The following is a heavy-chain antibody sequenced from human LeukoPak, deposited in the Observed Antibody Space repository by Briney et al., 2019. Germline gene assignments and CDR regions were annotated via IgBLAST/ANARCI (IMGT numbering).Heavy chain of an antibody. D-gene: IGHD3-22*01. CDR2: ISDSGGRT. Sequence: GGSLRLSCAVSGITLSNYGMSWVRQTPGKGLEWVAGISDSGGRTNYADYVKGRFTISRDNPKNTLYLQMNSLRAEDTAVYFCAKRGVVIRVILVGFHKEAYYFDSWGQGALVTVSS. J-gene: IGHJ4*02. CDR3: AKRGVVIRVILVGFHKEAYYFDS. V-gene: IGHV3-23*01. CDR1: GITLSNYG.